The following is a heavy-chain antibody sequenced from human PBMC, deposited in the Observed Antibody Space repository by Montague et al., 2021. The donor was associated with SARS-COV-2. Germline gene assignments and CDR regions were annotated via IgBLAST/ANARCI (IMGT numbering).Heavy chain of an antibody. CDR1: GGSFSGYY. J-gene: IGHJ4*02. CDR2: INHSGTT. Sequence: SETLSLTCAVYGGSFSGYYWTWIRQSPENGLEWIAEINHSGTTNYNFNPSLRSRVTISVDTSKSQFSLKLTSVTAADTGVYYCARWDPQTLTLIGLRGKSASDYWGQGTLVTVSS. D-gene: IGHD4-23*01. CDR3: ARWDPQTLTLIGLRGKSASDY. V-gene: IGHV4-34*01.